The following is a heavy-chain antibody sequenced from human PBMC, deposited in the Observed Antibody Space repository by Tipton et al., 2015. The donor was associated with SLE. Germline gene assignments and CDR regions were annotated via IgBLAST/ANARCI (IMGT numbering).Heavy chain of an antibody. D-gene: IGHD6-13*01. CDR2: IYYSGST. V-gene: IGHV4-61*10. Sequence: TLSLTCTVSGGSISSGSYYWSWIRQPAGKGLEWIGHIYYSGSTNYNPSLKSRVTISVDTSKNQFSLKLSSVTAADTAVYYCARGGIAAAGWDPWGQGTLVTVSS. CDR3: ARGGIAAAGWDP. CDR1: GGSISSGSYY. J-gene: IGHJ5*02.